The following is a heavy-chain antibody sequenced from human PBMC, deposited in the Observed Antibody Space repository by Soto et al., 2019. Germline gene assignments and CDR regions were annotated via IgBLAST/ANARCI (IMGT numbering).Heavy chain of an antibody. CDR3: ACPEGHGLAYYCYGIDF. CDR1: GFTFSRYA. V-gene: IGHV3-23*01. J-gene: IGHJ6*02. Sequence: HPGGSLRLSCAASGFTFSRYAMSWVRQAPGKGLEWVSAISGSGGSTYYADSVKGRFTISRDNSKNTLYLQMNSLRAEDTAVYYCACPEGHGLAYYCYGIDFSGQGTTDTGSS. D-gene: IGHD3-3*02. CDR2: ISGSGGST.